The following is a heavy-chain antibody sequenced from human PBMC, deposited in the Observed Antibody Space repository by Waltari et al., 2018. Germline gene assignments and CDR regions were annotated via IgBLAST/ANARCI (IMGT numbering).Heavy chain of an antibody. D-gene: IGHD3-16*02. CDR3: ARNGARIVPHDAFDI. Sequence: QVQLVQSGAEVKKPGSSVKVSCKASGGTFSSYAISWVRQATGQGLEWMGGIIPIFGTANYAQKFQGRVTITTDESTSTAYMELSSLRSEDTAVYYCARNGARIVPHDAFDIWGQGTMVTVSS. CDR2: IIPIFGTA. V-gene: IGHV1-69*05. J-gene: IGHJ3*02. CDR1: GGTFSSYA.